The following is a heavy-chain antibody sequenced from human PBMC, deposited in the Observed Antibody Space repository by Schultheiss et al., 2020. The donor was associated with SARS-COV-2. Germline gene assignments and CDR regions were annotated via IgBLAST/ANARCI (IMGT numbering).Heavy chain of an antibody. CDR1: GFTFSDYY. D-gene: IGHD5-18*01. CDR2: ISGSAVST. V-gene: IGHV3-23*01. Sequence: GGSLRPSCADSGFTFSDYYMNWVRQAPGKGLEWVSSISGSAVSTYYADSVKGRFTISRDNSENTLYLQMNRLRAEDTAIYYCTKDSWIQLWSEDDYWGQGTLVTVSS. J-gene: IGHJ4*02. CDR3: TKDSWIQLWSEDDY.